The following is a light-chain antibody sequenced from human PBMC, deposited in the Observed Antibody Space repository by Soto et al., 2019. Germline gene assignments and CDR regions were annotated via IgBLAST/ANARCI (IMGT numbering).Light chain of an antibody. CDR3: ASWDGRLSGHV. CDR1: SSNIGSNF. Sequence: QSVLTQPPSASGTPGQRVTISCSGSSSNIGSNFVYWYQHLPGTAPKLLIYTNNQRPSGVPDRFSGSKSGTSASLAISGLRYEDEADYYCASWDGRLSGHVFGTGTKLTVL. V-gene: IGLV1-47*02. CDR2: TNN. J-gene: IGLJ1*01.